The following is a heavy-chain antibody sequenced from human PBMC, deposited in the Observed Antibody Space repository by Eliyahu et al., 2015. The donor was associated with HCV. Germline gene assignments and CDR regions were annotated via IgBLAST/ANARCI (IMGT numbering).Heavy chain of an antibody. V-gene: IGHV3-48*04. CDR3: ARVDSTSSPSY. CDR1: GSTFDIYG. CDR2: ISSGSRTI. Sequence: EVNLVESGGGLVPPGESLRLSCAASGSTFDIYGMNWVRQAPGKGLEWISYISSGSRTIHYADSVKGRFNVSRDNAKNSLYLQMNSLRVEDTAVYYCARVDSTSSPSYWGQGTLVTVSS. D-gene: IGHD2/OR15-2a*01. J-gene: IGHJ4*02.